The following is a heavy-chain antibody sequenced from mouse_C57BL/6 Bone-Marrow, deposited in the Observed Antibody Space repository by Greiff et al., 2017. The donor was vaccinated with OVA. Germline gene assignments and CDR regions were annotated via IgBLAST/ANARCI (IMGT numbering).Heavy chain of an antibody. CDR2: INPSTGGT. Sequence: VHVKQSGPELVKPGASVKISCKASGYSFTGYYMNWVKQSPEKSLEWIGEINPSTGGTTYNQKFKAKATLTVDKSSSTAYMQLKSLTSEDSAVYYCARGGYDSFAYWGQGTLVTVSA. D-gene: IGHD2-4*01. J-gene: IGHJ3*01. CDR1: GYSFTGYY. V-gene: IGHV1-42*01. CDR3: ARGGYDSFAY.